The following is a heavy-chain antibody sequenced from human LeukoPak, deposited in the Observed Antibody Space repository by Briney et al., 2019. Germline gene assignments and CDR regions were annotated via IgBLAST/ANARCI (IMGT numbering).Heavy chain of an antibody. V-gene: IGHV5-51*01. J-gene: IGHJ4*02. D-gene: IGHD5-18*01. CDR2: IYPGDSDT. CDR3: ARRRAAMDPYADY. CDR1: GYSFTSYW. Sequence: GESLKISCKGSGYSFTSYWIGWVRQMPGKGLEWMGIIYPGDSDTRYSPSFQGRVTISADKSISTAYLQWSSLKASDTAMYYCARRRAAMDPYADYWGQGTLVTVSS.